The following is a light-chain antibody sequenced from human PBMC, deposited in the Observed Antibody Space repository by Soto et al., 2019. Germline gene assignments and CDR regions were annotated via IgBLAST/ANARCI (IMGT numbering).Light chain of an antibody. J-gene: IGLJ3*02. CDR1: SGNIANNY. V-gene: IGLV6-57*01. Sequence: NFMLTQPHSVSESPGKTVTISCTRSSGNIANNYVQWYQQRPGSSPTTVIYDDDQRPSGVPDRFSGFIDRSSNSASLPNSGLTTGDEADYYCLSYDGSRQGVFGGGTKLTVL. CDR3: LSYDGSRQGV. CDR2: DDD.